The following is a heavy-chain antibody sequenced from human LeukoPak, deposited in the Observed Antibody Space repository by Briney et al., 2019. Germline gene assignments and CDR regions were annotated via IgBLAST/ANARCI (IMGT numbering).Heavy chain of an antibody. CDR3: ARDNDIYYYDSSGDPLALTNWFDP. CDR2: INPNSGGT. Sequence: ASVKVSCKASGYTFTGYYMHWVRQAPGQGLEWMGWINPNSGGTNYAQKFQGRVTMTRDTSISTAYMELSRLRSDDTAVYYCARDNDIYYYDSSGDPLALTNWFDPWGQGTLVTVSS. J-gene: IGHJ5*02. CDR1: GYTFTGYY. D-gene: IGHD3-22*01. V-gene: IGHV1-2*02.